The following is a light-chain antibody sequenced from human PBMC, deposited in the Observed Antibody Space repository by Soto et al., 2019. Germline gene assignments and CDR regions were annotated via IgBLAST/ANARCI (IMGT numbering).Light chain of an antibody. CDR3: QQYKYWPPVT. Sequence: EIVMTQSPATLSVSPGESATLSCRASQSVSNNLAWYQQRPGQAXRLLIYLASTRAPGISARFSGSVSGTEFTLTISRLQSEDFSVYYCQQYKYWPPVTFGQGTRLEIK. J-gene: IGKJ5*01. CDR1: QSVSNN. CDR2: LAS. V-gene: IGKV3D-15*01.